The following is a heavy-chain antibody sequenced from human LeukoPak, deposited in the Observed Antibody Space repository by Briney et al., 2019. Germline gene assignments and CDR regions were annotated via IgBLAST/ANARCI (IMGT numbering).Heavy chain of an antibody. J-gene: IGHJ4*02. Sequence: SVKVSCKASGGTFSSYAISWVRQAPGQGLEWMGGIIPIFGTANYAQKFQGRATITADESTSTAYMELSSLRSEDTAVYYCARDRAGGGYCSSTSCYTFDFDYWGQGTLVTVSS. V-gene: IGHV1-69*01. CDR1: GGTFSSYA. CDR2: IIPIFGTA. D-gene: IGHD2-2*02. CDR3: ARDRAGGGYCSSTSCYTFDFDY.